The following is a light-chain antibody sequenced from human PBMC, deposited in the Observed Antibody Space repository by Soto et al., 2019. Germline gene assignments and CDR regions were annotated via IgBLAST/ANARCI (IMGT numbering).Light chain of an antibody. CDR1: SSDIGAYNF. J-gene: IGLJ3*02. CDR3: SSFTTSNTWM. Sequence: QSALTQPASVSGSPGQSITISCTGTSSDIGAYNFVSWYQQHPGNAPKLIIYEVSNRPSGLSDRFSGSKSGNTASLTISGLQAEDEADYYCSSFTTSNTWMFGGATKVTVL. V-gene: IGLV2-14*01. CDR2: EVS.